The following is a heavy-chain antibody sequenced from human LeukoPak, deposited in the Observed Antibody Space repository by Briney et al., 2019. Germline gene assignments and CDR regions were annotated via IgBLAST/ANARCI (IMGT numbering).Heavy chain of an antibody. J-gene: IGHJ6*03. Sequence: SETLSLTCTVSGGSISSSTYYWGWIRQPPGKGLEWIGTIHYSGSTYYNTSLKSRVSISVDTSKNQFSLKLRSVTAADTAVYYCARDHQGTYFDFWSGSKANNYYYMDVWGKGTTVTVSS. CDR2: IHYSGST. V-gene: IGHV4-39*07. CDR3: ARDHQGTYFDFWSGSKANNYYYMDV. CDR1: GGSISSSTYY. D-gene: IGHD3-3*01.